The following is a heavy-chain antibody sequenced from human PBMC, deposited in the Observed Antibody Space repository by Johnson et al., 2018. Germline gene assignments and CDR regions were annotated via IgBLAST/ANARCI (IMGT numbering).Heavy chain of an antibody. D-gene: IGHD3-10*01. CDR1: GFIFSSYA. V-gene: IGHV3-33*01. CDR3: TRDKGSGSYSGQSF. Sequence: QVQLVESGGGVVQPGRSLRLSCAASGFIFSSYAMHWVRQAPGKGLDWVAVIWYDGSNKFYTDSVKGRLTISRDNSKNTLYLQMNSLRAEDTAVYYWTRDKGSGSYSGQSFWGQGTMVTVSS. J-gene: IGHJ3*01. CDR2: IWYDGSNK.